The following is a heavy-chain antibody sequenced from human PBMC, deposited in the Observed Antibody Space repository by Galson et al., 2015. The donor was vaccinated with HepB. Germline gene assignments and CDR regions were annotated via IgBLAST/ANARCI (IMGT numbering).Heavy chain of an antibody. CDR2: INPSGGST. V-gene: IGHV1-46*01. Sequence: SVTVSCKASGSTFTSWDINWVRQATGQGLEWMGIINPSGGSTSYAQKFQGRVTMTRDTSTSTVYMELSSLRSEDTAVYYCARDGGYSYGWDAFDIWGQGTMVTVSS. CDR1: GSTFTSWD. D-gene: IGHD5-18*01. CDR3: ARDGGYSYGWDAFDI. J-gene: IGHJ3*02.